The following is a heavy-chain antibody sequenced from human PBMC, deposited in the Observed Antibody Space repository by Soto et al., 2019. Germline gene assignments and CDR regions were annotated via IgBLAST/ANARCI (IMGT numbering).Heavy chain of an antibody. CDR1: GGSISSGGYS. CDR2: IFHSGST. J-gene: IGHJ5*02. Sequence: SETLSLTCAVSGGSISSGGYSWNWIRQPPGKGLEWIGYIFHSGSTYYNPSLKSRVTISVDKSKNQFSLKLSSVIAADTAVYYCARGATSVTPGWFDPWGQGTLVTVSS. D-gene: IGHD4-17*01. CDR3: ARGATSVTPGWFDP. V-gene: IGHV4-30-2*01.